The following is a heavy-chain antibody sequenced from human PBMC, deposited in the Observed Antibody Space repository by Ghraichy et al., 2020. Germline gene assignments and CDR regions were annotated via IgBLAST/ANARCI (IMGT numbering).Heavy chain of an antibody. CDR3: AKDKRPDGAWDVDY. CDR1: GFTFSSYT. V-gene: IGHV3-23*01. Sequence: GGSLRLSCAASGFTFSSYTMSWVRQAPGKGLEWVSGIVGSDGTRYYADSVKGRFTISRDNSKNTLYLQMDSLRAEDTAVYSCAKDKRPDGAWDVDYWGQGTLVTVSS. D-gene: IGHD1-14*01. CDR2: IVGSDGTR. J-gene: IGHJ4*02.